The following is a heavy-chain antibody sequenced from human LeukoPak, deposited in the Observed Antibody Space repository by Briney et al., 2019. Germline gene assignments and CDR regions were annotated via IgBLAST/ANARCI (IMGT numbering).Heavy chain of an antibody. Sequence: PSETLSLTCTVSGGSISSYYWSWIRQPPGKGLEWIGYIYYSGSTNYNPSLKSRVTISVDTSKNQFSLKLSSVTAADTAVYYCAGYYYDFWSGYYGFSNRFDPWGQGTLVTVSS. CDR3: AGYYYDFWSGYYGFSNRFDP. D-gene: IGHD3-3*01. J-gene: IGHJ5*02. V-gene: IGHV4-59*01. CDR1: GGSISSYY. CDR2: IYYSGST.